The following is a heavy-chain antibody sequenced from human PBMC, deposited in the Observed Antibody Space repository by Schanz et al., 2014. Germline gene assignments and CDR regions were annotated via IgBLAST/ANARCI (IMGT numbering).Heavy chain of an antibody. V-gene: IGHV3-30*04. D-gene: IGHD5-18*01. Sequence: VQLVESGGGLVQPGGSLRLSCAASGFAFSNYAMNWVRQAPGTGLEWVAVISYDGTNKYYADSVKGRFTISRDNSKTTLYLQMNSLRAEDTALYYCAKDRRGYRYGHIDFWGQGDLVTVSS. CDR2: ISYDGTNK. CDR1: GFAFSNYA. J-gene: IGHJ4*02. CDR3: AKDRRGYRYGHIDF.